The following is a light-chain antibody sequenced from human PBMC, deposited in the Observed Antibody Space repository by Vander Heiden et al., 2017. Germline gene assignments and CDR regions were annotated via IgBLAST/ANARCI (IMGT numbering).Light chain of an antibody. J-gene: IGKJ1*01. V-gene: IGKV1-5*03. CDR1: QSTSTW. CDR3: QQYSTYPWT. Sequence: DIQMTQSPSTLSASVGDRVTITCRASQSTSTWLAWYQQKPGKAPKALIYKASSLESGVPSRFSGSGSGAEFTLTISSLQPDDFATYYCQQYSTYPWTFGQGTRVEVK. CDR2: KAS.